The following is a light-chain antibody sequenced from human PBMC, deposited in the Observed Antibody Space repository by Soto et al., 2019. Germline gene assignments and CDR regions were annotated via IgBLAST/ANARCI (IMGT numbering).Light chain of an antibody. J-gene: IGKJ1*01. CDR1: QAINNY. CDR3: QQYST. Sequence: DIQMTQSPSSLSASVGDRVTITCRASQAINNYLAWYQQKPGKVPTLLISAASTLQSGVPSRFSGSGSGTEFTLTISSLQPDDFATYYCQQYSTFGQGTKVEIK. CDR2: AAS. V-gene: IGKV1-27*01.